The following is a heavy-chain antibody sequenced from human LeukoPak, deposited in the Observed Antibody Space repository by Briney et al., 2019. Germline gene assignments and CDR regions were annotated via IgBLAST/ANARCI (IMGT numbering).Heavy chain of an antibody. D-gene: IGHD6-13*01. J-gene: IGHJ6*03. Sequence: TGGSLRLSCAASGFTFDDYGMSWVRQAPGKGLEWVSGINWNGGSTGYADSVKGRFTISRDNAKNSLYLQMNSLRAEDTALYYCAREGIAAAGSTMDVWGKGTTVTVSS. CDR2: INWNGGST. V-gene: IGHV3-20*04. CDR1: GFTFDDYG. CDR3: AREGIAAAGSTMDV.